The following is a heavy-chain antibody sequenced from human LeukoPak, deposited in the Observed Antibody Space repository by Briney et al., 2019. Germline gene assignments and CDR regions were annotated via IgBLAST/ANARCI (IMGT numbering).Heavy chain of an antibody. J-gene: IGHJ4*02. V-gene: IGHV3-48*02. CDR3: TRRFDS. CDR1: GFTLSSYN. Sequence: GGSLRPSCVASGFTLSSYNMNWVRQAPGKGLEWVSYISDTGSTIAYADSVKGRFTMSRDEAKNSLHLQMNSLRDEDTAVYYCTRRFDSWGQGVLVTVSS. CDR2: ISDTGSTI.